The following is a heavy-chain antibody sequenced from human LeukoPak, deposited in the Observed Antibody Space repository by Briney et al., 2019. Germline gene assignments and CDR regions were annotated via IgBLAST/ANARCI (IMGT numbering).Heavy chain of an antibody. J-gene: IGHJ5*02. CDR2: INPSGGST. Sequence: ASVKVSCKASGYTFTGYYMHWVRQAPGQGLEWMGIINPSGGSTSYAQKFQGRVTMTRDTSTSTVYMELSSLRSEDTAVYYCARDGGARRQQLLMGWFDPWGQGTLVTVSS. D-gene: IGHD6-13*01. V-gene: IGHV1-46*01. CDR3: ARDGGARRQQLLMGWFDP. CDR1: GYTFTGYY.